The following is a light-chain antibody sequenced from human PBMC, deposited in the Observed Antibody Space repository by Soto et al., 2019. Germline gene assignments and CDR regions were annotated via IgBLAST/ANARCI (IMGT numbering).Light chain of an antibody. V-gene: IGLV1-51*01. CDR2: DDN. CDR1: SSNIGSNT. Sequence: QSVLTQPPSASGTPGQRVTISCSGSSSNIGSNTVNWCQQLPGTAPKLLIYDDNKRPSGIPDRFSGSKSGTSATLGITGFQTGDEADYYCGSWDSSLSAYVFGTGTKVTVL. CDR3: GSWDSSLSAYV. J-gene: IGLJ1*01.